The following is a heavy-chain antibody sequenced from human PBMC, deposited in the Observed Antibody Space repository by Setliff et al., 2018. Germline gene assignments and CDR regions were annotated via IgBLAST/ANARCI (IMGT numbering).Heavy chain of an antibody. CDR2: MYPGDSDT. CDR1: GYSFTSYW. J-gene: IGHJ3*02. D-gene: IGHD6-19*01. Sequence: PGESLKISCKGSGYSFTSYWIGWVRQMPGKGLEWMGIMYPGDSDTRYNPSFRGQVTISADKSINTAYLQWSSLKASDTAMYYCGSRSSGWYGSAFENWGQGTKVTVSS. CDR3: GSRSSGWYGSAFEN. V-gene: IGHV5-51*01.